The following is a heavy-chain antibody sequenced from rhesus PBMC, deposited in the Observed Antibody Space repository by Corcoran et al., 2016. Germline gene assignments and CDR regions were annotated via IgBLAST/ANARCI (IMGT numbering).Heavy chain of an antibody. CDR3: VRTSVTPYWSFDL. Sequence: QVQLQESGPGVVKPSETLSLTCAVSGGAISSGYYYWSWIRQPPWKGREWIGVIYSISQSTNYNPALKSRVAITKATSKTPFSLRLSSVTAADTAVYYCVRTSVTPYWSFDLWGPGTPITISS. D-gene: IGHD4-17*01. CDR1: GGAISSGYYY. CDR2: IYSISQST. V-gene: IGHV4S12*01. J-gene: IGHJ2*01.